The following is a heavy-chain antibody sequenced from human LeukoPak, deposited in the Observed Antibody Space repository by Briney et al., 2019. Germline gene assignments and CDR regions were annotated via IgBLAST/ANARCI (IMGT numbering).Heavy chain of an antibody. CDR2: INPNSGGT. D-gene: IGHD3-22*01. CDR3: ARAPDDSSTPDY. J-gene: IGHJ4*02. V-gene: IGHV1-2*02. CDR1: GYTFTGYC. Sequence: ASVKVSCKASGYTFTGYCMHWVRQAPGQGLEWMGWINPNSGGTNYAQKFQGRVTMTRDTSISTAYMELSRLRSDDTAVYYCARAPDDSSTPDYWGQGTLVTVSS.